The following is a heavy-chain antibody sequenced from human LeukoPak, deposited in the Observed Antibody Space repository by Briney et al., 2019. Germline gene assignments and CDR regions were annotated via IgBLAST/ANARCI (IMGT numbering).Heavy chain of an antibody. CDR3: AKEFDMDV. Sequence: PGGSLRLSCAASGFTFDDYAMHWVRQAPGKGLEWVSGISWNSGSIGYADSVKGRFTISRDNAKNSLYLQMNSLRAEDTALYYCAKEFDMDVWGQGTTVTVSS. V-gene: IGHV3-9*01. D-gene: IGHD3-9*01. CDR1: GFTFDDYA. CDR2: ISWNSGSI. J-gene: IGHJ6*02.